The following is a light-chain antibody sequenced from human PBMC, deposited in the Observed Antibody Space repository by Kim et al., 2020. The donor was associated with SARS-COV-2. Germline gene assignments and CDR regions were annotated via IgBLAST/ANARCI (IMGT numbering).Light chain of an antibody. J-gene: IGKJ2*03. V-gene: IGKV3-20*01. Sequence: FSPGERAPPSCRASQSISSSYLGWYQQKPGQAPRLLIYGASSRATGIPDRFSGSGSGTDFTLTISRLEPEDFAVYYCQHYGSAPYSFGQGTKLEI. CDR2: GAS. CDR3: QHYGSAPYS. CDR1: QSISSSY.